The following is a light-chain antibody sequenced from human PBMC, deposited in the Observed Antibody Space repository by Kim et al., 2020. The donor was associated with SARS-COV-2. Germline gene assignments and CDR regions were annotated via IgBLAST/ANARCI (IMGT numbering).Light chain of an antibody. CDR3: VTWDRSLSAVV. V-gene: IGLV1-51*01. CDR1: CFNIGNND. CDR2: DNN. Sequence: PGQKVTISCSGCFNIGNNDVSWYQQFPRTAPKLLIYDNNKRPSGIPDRFSGSKSGMSATLGITGLQTGDEADYYCVTWDRSLSAVVFGGGTQLTVL. J-gene: IGLJ2*01.